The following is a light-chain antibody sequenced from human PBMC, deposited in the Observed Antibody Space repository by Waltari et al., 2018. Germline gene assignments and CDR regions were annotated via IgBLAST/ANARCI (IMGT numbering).Light chain of an antibody. J-gene: IGLJ1*01. Sequence: QSALTQPASVYGSPGQSITISCTGSSSDIGIYNLVSWYQHHPGKVPKLIIYEVSERPSGVSGRFSGSKSGNTASLTLSDLQPEDGADYYCCSYAGDSTYVFGTGTKVTVL. CDR2: EVS. V-gene: IGLV2-23*02. CDR1: SSDIGIYNL. CDR3: CSYAGDSTYV.